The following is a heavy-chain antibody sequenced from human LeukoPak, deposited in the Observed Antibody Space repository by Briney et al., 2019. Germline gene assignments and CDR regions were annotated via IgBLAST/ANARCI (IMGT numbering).Heavy chain of an antibody. D-gene: IGHD3-10*01. Sequence: GGSLRLSCAASGFTFSTYWMSWVRQAPGKGLEWVANIKQDGSEKYYVDSVKGRFTISRDNAKNSLYLQMNSLRAEDTAVYYCARDDCSGWFGELLCHDAFDIWGQGTMVTVSS. J-gene: IGHJ3*02. CDR3: ARDDCSGWFGELLCHDAFDI. V-gene: IGHV3-7*01. CDR1: GFTFSTYW. CDR2: IKQDGSEK.